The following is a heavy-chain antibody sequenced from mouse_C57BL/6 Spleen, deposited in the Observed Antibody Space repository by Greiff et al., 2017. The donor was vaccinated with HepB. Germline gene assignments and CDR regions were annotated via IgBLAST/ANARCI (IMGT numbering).Heavy chain of an antibody. CDR1: GYTFTSYW. Sequence: VQLQQPGTELVKPGASVKLSCKASGYTFTSYWMHWVKQRPGQGLEWIGNINPSNGGTNYNEKFKSKATLTVDKSSSTAYMQLSSLTSEDSAVYYCARESYYASYAMDYWGQGTSVTVSS. J-gene: IGHJ4*01. CDR3: ARESYYASYAMDY. CDR2: INPSNGGT. V-gene: IGHV1-53*01. D-gene: IGHD1-1*01.